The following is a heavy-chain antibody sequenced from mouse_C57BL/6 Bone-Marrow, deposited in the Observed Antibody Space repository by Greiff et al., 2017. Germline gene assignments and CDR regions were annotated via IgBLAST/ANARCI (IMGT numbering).Heavy chain of an antibody. CDR2: INPGSGGT. CDR1: GYAFTNYL. Sequence: QVQLQQSGAELVRPGTSVKVSCKASGYAFTNYLIEWVKQRPGQGLEWIGVINPGSGGTNYNEKFKGKATLPADKSSSTAYMQLSSLTSEDSAVYFCARWRRDSSGYPYWGQGTLVTVSA. V-gene: IGHV1-54*01. CDR3: ARWRRDSSGYPY. D-gene: IGHD3-2*02. J-gene: IGHJ3*01.